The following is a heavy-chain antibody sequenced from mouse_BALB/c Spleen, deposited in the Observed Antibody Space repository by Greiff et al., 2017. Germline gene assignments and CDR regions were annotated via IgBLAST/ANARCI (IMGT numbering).Heavy chain of an antibody. D-gene: IGHD2-4*01. CDR1: GYTFTDYN. V-gene: IGHV1-18*01. CDR3: ARRVYYDYYYYAMDY. Sequence: VQLQQSGPELVKPGASVKIPCKASGYTFTDYNMDWVKQSHGKSLEWIGDINPNNGGTIYNQKFKGKATLTVDKSSSTAYMELRSLTSEDTAVYYCARRVYYDYYYYAMDYWGQGTSVTVSS. J-gene: IGHJ4*01. CDR2: INPNNGGT.